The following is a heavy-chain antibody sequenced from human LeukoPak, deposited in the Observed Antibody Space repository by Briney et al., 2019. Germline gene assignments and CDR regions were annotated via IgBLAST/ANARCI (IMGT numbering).Heavy chain of an antibody. CDR2: IWYDGNNK. CDR1: GFTFSSYD. V-gene: IGHV3-33*06. Sequence: GGSLRLSCAASGFTFSSYDMHWVRQAPGKGLEWVAVIWYDGNNKKYADSVKGRFTISRDNSKSTLYLQMNSLRAEDTAVYYCAKDGNYGGNGPLDYWGQGTLVTVSS. D-gene: IGHD4-23*01. CDR3: AKDGNYGGNGPLDY. J-gene: IGHJ4*02.